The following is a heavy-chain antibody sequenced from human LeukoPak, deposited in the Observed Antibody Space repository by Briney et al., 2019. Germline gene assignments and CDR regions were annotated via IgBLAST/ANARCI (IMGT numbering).Heavy chain of an antibody. CDR3: ARVEITIFGVVTLGIDY. D-gene: IGHD3-3*01. Sequence: ASVKVSCKASGGTFSSYGISWVRQAPGQGLEWMGWISAYNGNTNYAQKLQGRVTMTTDTSTSTAYMELRSLRSDDTAVYYCARVEITIFGVVTLGIDYWGQGTLVTVSS. V-gene: IGHV1-18*01. CDR2: ISAYNGNT. CDR1: GGTFSSYG. J-gene: IGHJ4*02.